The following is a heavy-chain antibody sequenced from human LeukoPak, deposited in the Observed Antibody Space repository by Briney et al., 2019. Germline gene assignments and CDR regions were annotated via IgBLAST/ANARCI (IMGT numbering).Heavy chain of an antibody. CDR2: VYYSGST. V-gene: IGHV4-59*01. D-gene: IGHD1-26*01. J-gene: IGHJ4*02. CDR1: GGSSGSYY. CDR3: ARDHWEGLDY. Sequence: SETLSRTCTVSGGSSGSYYWTWVRQPPGKGLEWIGYVYYSGSTKYNPSLKSRVTISVDTPKNQFALRFSSVTAADTAVYYCARDHWEGLDYWGQGTLVTVSS.